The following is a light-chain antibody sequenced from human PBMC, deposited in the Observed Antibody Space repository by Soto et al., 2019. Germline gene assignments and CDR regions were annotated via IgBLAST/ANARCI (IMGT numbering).Light chain of an antibody. CDR1: QSVSNY. J-gene: IGKJ1*01. Sequence: EIVLTHSPATLSLSPWERATLSCRASQSVSNYFAWYQQKPGQAPRLLIYGASTRATGIPARFSGSGSETEFTLTISSLQSEDFAVYYCQQYHFWWTFGLGTKVDIK. CDR3: QQYHFWWT. CDR2: GAS. V-gene: IGKV3-15*01.